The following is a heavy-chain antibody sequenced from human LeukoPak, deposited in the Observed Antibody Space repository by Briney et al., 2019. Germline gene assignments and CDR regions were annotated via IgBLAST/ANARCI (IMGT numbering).Heavy chain of an antibody. Sequence: SETLSLTCTVSGYSISTGYYWDWIRQPPGKGLEWIGTFYHGGSTYYNPSLKSRVTISVDTSKNQFSLNLTSVTAADTAVYYCVGGVTMVRGVIRGWGQGTLVTVSS. CDR3: VGGVTMVRGVIRG. CDR1: GYSISTGYY. J-gene: IGHJ4*02. D-gene: IGHD3-10*01. V-gene: IGHV4-38-2*02. CDR2: FYHGGST.